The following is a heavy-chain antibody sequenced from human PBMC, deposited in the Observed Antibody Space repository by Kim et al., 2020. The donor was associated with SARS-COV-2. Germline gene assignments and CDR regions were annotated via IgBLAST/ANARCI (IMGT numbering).Heavy chain of an antibody. D-gene: IGHD5-18*01. CDR2: INAGNGNT. J-gene: IGHJ6*02. CDR1: GYTFTSYA. CDR3: ARVRGIQLAYGMDV. Sequence: ASVKVSCKASGYTFTSYAMHWVRQAPGQRLEWMGWINAGNGNTKYSQKFQGRVTITRDTSASTAYMELSSLRSEDTAVYYCARVRGIQLAYGMDVWGQGTTVTVSS. V-gene: IGHV1-3*01.